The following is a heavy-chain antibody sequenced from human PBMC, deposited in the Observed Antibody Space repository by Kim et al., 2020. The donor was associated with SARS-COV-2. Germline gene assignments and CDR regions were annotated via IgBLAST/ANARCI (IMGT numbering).Heavy chain of an antibody. CDR2: IWYDGNNE. Sequence: GGSLRLSCAASGFTFSSSGMHWVRQAPGKGLEWVALIWYDGNNEYYADSVKGRFTISRDNSKNTLYLQMNSLRGEDTAVYHCARRGYAESFDSWGQGTLVTVSS. CDR1: GFTFSSSG. V-gene: IGHV3-33*01. D-gene: IGHD5-18*01. J-gene: IGHJ4*02. CDR3: ARRGYAESFDS.